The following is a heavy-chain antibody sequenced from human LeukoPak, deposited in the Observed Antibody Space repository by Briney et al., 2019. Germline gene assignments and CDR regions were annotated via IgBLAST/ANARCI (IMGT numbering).Heavy chain of an antibody. CDR1: GGTFSSYT. J-gene: IGHJ3*02. Sequence: ASVKVSCKASGGTFSSYTISWVRQAPGQGLEWMGWISAYNGNTNYAQKLQGRVTMTTDTSTSTAYMELRSLRSDDTAVYYCARLRGSRDAFDIWGQGTMVTVSS. D-gene: IGHD3-16*01. CDR2: ISAYNGNT. V-gene: IGHV1-18*01. CDR3: ARLRGSRDAFDI.